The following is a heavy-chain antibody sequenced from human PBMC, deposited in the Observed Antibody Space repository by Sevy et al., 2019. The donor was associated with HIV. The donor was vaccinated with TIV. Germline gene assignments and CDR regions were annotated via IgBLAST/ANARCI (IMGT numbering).Heavy chain of an antibody. D-gene: IGHD3-22*01. CDR1: GFTFSSHS. J-gene: IGHJ4*02. Sequence: GGSQRLSCAASGFTFSSHSMNWVRQTPGKGLEWISYISGTGNTIYYADSVKGRFTISRDNAKNSLYLQLKSLRDEDTAIHYCARVPPYYDSNVSDFWGQGSLVTVSS. V-gene: IGHV3-48*02. CDR2: ISGTGNTI. CDR3: ARVPPYYDSNVSDF.